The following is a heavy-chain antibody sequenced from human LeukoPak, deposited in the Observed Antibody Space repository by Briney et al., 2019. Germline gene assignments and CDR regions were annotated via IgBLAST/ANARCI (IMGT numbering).Heavy chain of an antibody. CDR1: GFTFDDYA. D-gene: IGHD6-19*01. J-gene: IGHJ5*02. Sequence: GRSLRLSCAASGFTFDDYAMHWVRQAPGKGLEWVSGISWNSGSIGYADSVKGRFTISRDNAKNSLYLQMNSLRAGDTAVYYCARGSAVAGAGNWFDPWGQGTLVTVSS. CDR3: ARGSAVAGAGNWFDP. CDR2: ISWNSGSI. V-gene: IGHV3-9*01.